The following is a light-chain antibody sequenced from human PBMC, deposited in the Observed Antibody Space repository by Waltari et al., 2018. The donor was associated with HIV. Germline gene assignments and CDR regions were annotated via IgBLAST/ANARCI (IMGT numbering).Light chain of an antibody. J-gene: IGLJ3*02. CDR2: SNN. Sequence: QSVLTQPPSASGTPGQRVTISCSGSSSNIGSNTVSCFQQLPGTAPTLLIYSNNQRPSGVPDRFSGSKSGTSASLAITGLQSEDEADYYCAAWDDSLNGWVFGGGTKLTVL. CDR3: AAWDDSLNGWV. CDR1: SSNIGSNT. V-gene: IGLV1-44*01.